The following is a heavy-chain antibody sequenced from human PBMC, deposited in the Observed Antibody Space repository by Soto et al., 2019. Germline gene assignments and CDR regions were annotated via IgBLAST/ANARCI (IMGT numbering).Heavy chain of an antibody. Sequence: ASVKVSCKASGGTFRSYAISWVRQAPGQGLEWMGGIIPIFGTANYAQKFQGRVTITADESTSTAYMELSSLRSEDTAVYYCARDPGVGIAANWFDPWGQGTLVTVSS. CDR2: IIPIFGTA. D-gene: IGHD6-25*01. CDR1: GGTFRSYA. J-gene: IGHJ5*02. CDR3: ARDPGVGIAANWFDP. V-gene: IGHV1-69*13.